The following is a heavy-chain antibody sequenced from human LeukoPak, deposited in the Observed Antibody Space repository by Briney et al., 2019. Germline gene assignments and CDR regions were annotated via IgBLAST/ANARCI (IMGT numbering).Heavy chain of an antibody. CDR1: GYSFTTHW. CDR3: ATSESQTRFDY. D-gene: IGHD1/OR15-1a*01. V-gene: IGHV5-51*01. J-gene: IGHJ4*02. Sequence: GESLKISCKGSGYSFTTHWIGWVRQLPGKGLEWMGLIFPGDSETIYSPSFQGQATISADKSINTAYLRWSSLKASDTAMYYCATSESQTRFDYWGQGTLVTVSS. CDR2: IFPGDSET.